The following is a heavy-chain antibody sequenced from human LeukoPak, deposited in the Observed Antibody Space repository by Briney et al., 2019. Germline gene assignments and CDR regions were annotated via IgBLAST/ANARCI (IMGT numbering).Heavy chain of an antibody. D-gene: IGHD1-26*01. CDR2: ISAYNGNT. CDR1: GYTFTSYG. V-gene: IGHV1-18*01. Sequence: ASVKVSCKASGYTFTSYGISWVRQAPGQGLEWMGWISAYNGNTNYAQKLQDRVTMTTDTSTSTAYMELRSLRSDDTAVYYCARETLSGSYYYFDYWGQGTLVTVSS. CDR3: ARETLSGSYYYFDY. J-gene: IGHJ4*02.